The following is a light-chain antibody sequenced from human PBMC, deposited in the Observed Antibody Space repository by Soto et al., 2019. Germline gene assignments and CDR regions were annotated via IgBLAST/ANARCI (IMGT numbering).Light chain of an antibody. CDR3: QQYGSSPSVA. Sequence: EIVLTPSQGTLSWSPAKEATLSCRASQSVSSSYLASYQQKPGQAPRLLIYGASSRATGIPDRFSGSGSGTDFTLTISRLEPEDFAVYYCQQYGSSPSVAFGPGTKVDIK. CDR2: GAS. CDR1: QSVSSSY. J-gene: IGKJ3*01. V-gene: IGKV3-20*01.